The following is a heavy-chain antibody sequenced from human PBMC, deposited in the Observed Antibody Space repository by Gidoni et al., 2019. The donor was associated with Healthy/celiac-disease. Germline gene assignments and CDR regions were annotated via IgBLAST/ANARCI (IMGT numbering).Heavy chain of an antibody. Sequence: QVQLQQWGAGLLKPSETLSLTCAVYGGSFSGYYWSWIRQPPGKGLEWIGEINHSGSTNYNPSLKSRFTISVDTSKNQFSLKLSSVTAADTAVYYCARGIVVVPAAIRRNYYYYYMDVWGKGTTVTVSS. J-gene: IGHJ6*03. CDR3: ARGIVVVPAAIRRNYYYYYMDV. V-gene: IGHV4-34*01. CDR2: INHSGST. CDR1: GGSFSGYY. D-gene: IGHD2-2*02.